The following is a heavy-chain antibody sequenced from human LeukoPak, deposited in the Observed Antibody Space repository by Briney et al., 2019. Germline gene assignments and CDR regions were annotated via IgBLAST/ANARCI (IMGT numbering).Heavy chain of an antibody. CDR2: ISGSGVGT. Sequence: PGGSLRLSCAASGFTFSSYAMSWVRQAPGKGLEWVSGISGSGVGTYYADSVKGRFTISRDNSKNTLYLQMNSLRVEDTALYYCAKDREPNGGFPVYWGQGTLVTVSS. CDR3: AKDREPNGGFPVY. D-gene: IGHD2-8*01. V-gene: IGHV3-23*01. J-gene: IGHJ4*02. CDR1: GFTFSSYA.